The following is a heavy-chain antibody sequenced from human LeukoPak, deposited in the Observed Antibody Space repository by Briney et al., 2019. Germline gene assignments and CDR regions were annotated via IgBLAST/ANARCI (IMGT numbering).Heavy chain of an antibody. V-gene: IGHV1-24*01. Sequence: GASVKVSCKVSGYTLTELSMHWVRQAPGKGLEWMGGFDPEDGEIIYAQKFQGRVSMTEDTSTDTAYMELSSLRSEDTAVYYCATVGAGPFDPWGRGTLVTVSS. CDR1: GYTLTELS. J-gene: IGHJ5*02. CDR3: ATVGAGPFDP. CDR2: FDPEDGEI. D-gene: IGHD4/OR15-4a*01.